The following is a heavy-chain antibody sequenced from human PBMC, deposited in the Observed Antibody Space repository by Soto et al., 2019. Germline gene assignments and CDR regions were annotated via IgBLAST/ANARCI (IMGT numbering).Heavy chain of an antibody. CDR2: IYYSGST. J-gene: IGHJ6*02. V-gene: IGHV4-59*01. D-gene: IGHD2-8*01. CDR1: GGSISSYY. CDR3: ARDLGYCTNGVCYGMDV. Sequence: SEPLSLTCTVSGGSISSYYWRWIRQPPGKGLEWIGYIYYSGSTNYNPYLKSRVTISVDTSKNQFSLKLSSVTAADTAVYYCARDLGYCTNGVCYGMDVWGQGTTVTVSS.